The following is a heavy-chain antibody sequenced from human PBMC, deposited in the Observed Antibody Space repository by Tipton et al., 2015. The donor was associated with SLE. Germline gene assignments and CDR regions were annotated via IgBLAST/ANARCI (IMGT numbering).Heavy chain of an antibody. V-gene: IGHV4-59*12. J-gene: IGHJ3*02. CDR3: ARDPLGIRAFDI. D-gene: IGHD7-27*01. CDR1: GGSISSYY. Sequence: TLSLTCTVSGGSISSYYWSWIRQPPGKGLEWIGYIYGIGSTNYNPSLKSRVTISVDTSKNQFSLKLSSVTAADTAVYYCARDPLGIRAFDIWGQGTMVTVSS. CDR2: IYGIGST.